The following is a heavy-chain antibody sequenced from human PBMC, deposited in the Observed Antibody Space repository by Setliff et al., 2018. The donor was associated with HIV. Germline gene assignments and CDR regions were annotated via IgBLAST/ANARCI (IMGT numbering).Heavy chain of an antibody. Sequence: GGSLRLSCAASGFTFTDYWMHWVRQVPGKGLVWVSRINVDGSSISYADSVKGRFTISRDNAKNTLFLQMNNLRAEDTAVYYCVRRSNGEESLRRPDYWGQGTLVTVSS. CDR3: VRRSNGEESLRRPDY. V-gene: IGHV3-74*01. CDR1: GFTFTDYW. D-gene: IGHD3-16*01. J-gene: IGHJ4*02. CDR2: INVDGSSI.